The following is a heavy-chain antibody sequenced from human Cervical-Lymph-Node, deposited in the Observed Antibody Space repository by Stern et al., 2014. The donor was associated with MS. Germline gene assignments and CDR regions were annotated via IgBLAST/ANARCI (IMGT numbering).Heavy chain of an antibody. Sequence: VQLVESGAEVKKPGASVKVSCKASGYTFTSYGISCVRQAPGQGLAWVGGISAYNGNTDDAQKLQGRVTMTTDTSTSTAYMELRSMRSDDTAVYYCARGLLGSENAFDIWGQGTMVTVSS. V-gene: IGHV1-18*01. D-gene: IGHD2-15*01. CDR2: ISAYNGNT. J-gene: IGHJ3*02. CDR3: ARGLLGSENAFDI. CDR1: GYTFTSYG.